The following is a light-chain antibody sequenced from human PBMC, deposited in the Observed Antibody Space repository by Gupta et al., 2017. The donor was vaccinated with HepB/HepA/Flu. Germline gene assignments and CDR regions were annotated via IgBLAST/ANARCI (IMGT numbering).Light chain of an antibody. CDR1: SLRSYY. CDR2: GKN. V-gene: IGLV3-19*01. CDR3: NSRDSSGNHWV. J-gene: IGLJ3*02. Sequence: SSELTQDPAVSVALGQTVRITCQGDSLRSYYASWYQQKPGQAPVLVIYGKNNRPSGIPDRFSGSSSGNTASLTITGAQAEVEADYYCNSRDSSGNHWVFGGGTKLTVL.